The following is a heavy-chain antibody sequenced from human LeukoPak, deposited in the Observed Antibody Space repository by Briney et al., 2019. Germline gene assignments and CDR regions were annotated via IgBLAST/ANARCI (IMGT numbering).Heavy chain of an antibody. CDR2: IYYSGST. J-gene: IGHJ4*02. V-gene: IGHV4-39*01. Sequence: SETLSLTCTVSGGSISSSSYYWGWIRQPPGKGLEWIGSIYYSGSTYYNPSLKSRVTISVDTSKNQFSLKLSSVTAADTAVYYXXXXXNWQWFGELSSHFDYWGRGTLVTVSS. CDR3: XXXXNWQWFGELSSHFDY. D-gene: IGHD3-10*01. CDR1: GGSISSSSYY.